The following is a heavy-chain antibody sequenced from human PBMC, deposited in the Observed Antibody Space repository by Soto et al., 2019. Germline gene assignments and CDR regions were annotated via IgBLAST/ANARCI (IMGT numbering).Heavy chain of an antibody. J-gene: IGHJ5*02. CDR1: GCSISSGGYY. Sequence: SETLSLTCTFSGCSISSGGYYWSWIRQHPGKGLEWIGYIYYSGGTYYNPSLKSRVTISVDTSKNQFSLKLSSVTAADTAVYYCARGSTYYDFWSGYYKNNWFDPWGQGTLVTVSS. CDR2: IYYSGGT. V-gene: IGHV4-31*03. D-gene: IGHD3-3*01. CDR3: ARGSTYYDFWSGYYKNNWFDP.